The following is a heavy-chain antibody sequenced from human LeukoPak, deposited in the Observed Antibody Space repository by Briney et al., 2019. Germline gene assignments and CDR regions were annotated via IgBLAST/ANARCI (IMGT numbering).Heavy chain of an antibody. D-gene: IGHD3-10*01. V-gene: IGHV4-34*01. CDR1: DGSFSGYY. CDR3: ARGGVTLVRGVTIAYPFDY. CDR2: INHSEST. J-gene: IGHJ4*02. Sequence: SETLSLTCAVYDGSFSGYYWSWIRQPPGKGLEWIGEINHSESTNYNPSLKSRVTISVDTSKNQFSLKLNSMTAADTAVYYCARGGVTLVRGVTIAYPFDYWGQGTLVTVSS.